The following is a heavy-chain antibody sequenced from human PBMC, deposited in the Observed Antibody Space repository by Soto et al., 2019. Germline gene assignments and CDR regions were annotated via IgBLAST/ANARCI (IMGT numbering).Heavy chain of an antibody. J-gene: IGHJ4*02. CDR3: ARDLAAVPRAFDY. V-gene: IGHV4-59*01. Sequence: PSETLSLSCPVAGVSISSYCWSLLRPPPGKGLEWIGSVYYTGTTDYNPSLKSRVTISVDTSKTQFSLNLRSVTAADTAVYYCARDLAAVPRAFDYWGRGTLVTVSA. D-gene: IGHD6-13*01. CDR2: VYYTGTT. CDR1: GVSISSYC.